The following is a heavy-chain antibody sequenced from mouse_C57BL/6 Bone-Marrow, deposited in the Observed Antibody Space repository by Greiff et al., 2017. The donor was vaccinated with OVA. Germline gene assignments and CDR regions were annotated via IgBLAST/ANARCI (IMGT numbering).Heavy chain of an antibody. V-gene: IGHV1-58*01. D-gene: IGHD2-5*01. J-gene: IGHJ1*03. CDR3: ARGDYSNYGYFDV. CDR2: IYIGNGYT. Sequence: VQLQQSGAELVRPGSSVKLSCKTSGYTFTSYGINWVKQRPGQGLEWIGYIYIGNGYTEYNEKFKGKATLTSDTSSSTAYMQLRSLTSEDSAIFFCARGDYSNYGYFDVWGTGTTVTVSS. CDR1: GYTFTSYG.